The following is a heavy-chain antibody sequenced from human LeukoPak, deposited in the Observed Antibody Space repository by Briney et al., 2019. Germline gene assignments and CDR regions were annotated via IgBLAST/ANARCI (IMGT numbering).Heavy chain of an antibody. V-gene: IGHV3-30*18. CDR1: GFTFSSYG. Sequence: GGSLRLSCAASGFTFSSYGMHWVRQAPGKGLEWVAVISYDGSNKYYADSVKGRFTISRDNSKNTLYLQMNSLRAEDTAVYYCAKPGRYYDSSGLLNFQHWGQGTLVTVSS. J-gene: IGHJ1*01. CDR2: ISYDGSNK. CDR3: AKPGRYYDSSGLLNFQH. D-gene: IGHD3-22*01.